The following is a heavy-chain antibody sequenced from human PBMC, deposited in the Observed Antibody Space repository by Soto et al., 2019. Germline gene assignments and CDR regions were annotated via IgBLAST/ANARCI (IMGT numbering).Heavy chain of an antibody. Sequence: GGSLRLSCVVSGFTFSSYWMNWVRQAPGKGLEWVANIKQDGSEKYYVDSAKGRFTISRDNARNSLYLQMNSLSAEDTAIYYCATSRTFDYWGQGTLVTVSS. CDR3: ATSRTFDY. CDR1: GFTFSSYW. CDR2: IKQDGSEK. J-gene: IGHJ4*02. V-gene: IGHV3-7*01. D-gene: IGHD6-13*01.